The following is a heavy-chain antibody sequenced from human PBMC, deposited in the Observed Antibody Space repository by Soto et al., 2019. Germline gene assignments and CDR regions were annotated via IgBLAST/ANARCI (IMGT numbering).Heavy chain of an antibody. J-gene: IGHJ6*02. CDR3: ARDSYAMSSFALDV. D-gene: IGHD2-2*01. V-gene: IGHV4-30-2*06. Sequence: QLQLQESGSGLVETAQTLSLTCIVSGDSISSGGFPWTWIRQSTGKGLEWIGYVYRTGATSYNPSLESRASISVDTSRNQFSLKLMSVTPEDSAVYFCARDSYAMSSFALDVWGRGTAVTVSS. CDR2: VYRTGAT. CDR1: GDSISSGGFP.